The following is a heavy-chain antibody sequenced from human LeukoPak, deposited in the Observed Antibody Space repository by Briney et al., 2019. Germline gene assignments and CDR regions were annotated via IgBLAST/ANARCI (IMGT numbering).Heavy chain of an antibody. Sequence: SGGSLRLSCAASGFTFSDYDMHWVRQPTGKGLEWVAAIGTACDTYYTGSVKGRFTISRENAKNSLYLQMNSLRAGDTAVYYCARVAKERVGGVYYFDYWGQGTLVTVSS. CDR2: IGTACDT. D-gene: IGHD1-1*01. CDR3: ARVAKERVGGVYYFDY. V-gene: IGHV3-13*01. J-gene: IGHJ4*02. CDR1: GFTFSDYD.